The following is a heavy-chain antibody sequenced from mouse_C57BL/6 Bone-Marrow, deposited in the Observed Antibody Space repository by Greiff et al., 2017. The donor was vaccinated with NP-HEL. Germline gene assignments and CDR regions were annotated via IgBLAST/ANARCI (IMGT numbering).Heavy chain of an antibody. CDR3: TTDGSVLDV. Sequence: EVKVVESGAELVRPGASVKLSCTASGFNIKDDYMHWVKQRPEQGLEWIGWIDPENGDTEYASKFQGKATITADTSSNTAYLQLSSLTSEDTAVYYCTTDGSVLDVWGTGTTVTVSS. V-gene: IGHV14-4*01. CDR2: IDPENGDT. D-gene: IGHD1-1*01. J-gene: IGHJ1*03. CDR1: GFNIKDDY.